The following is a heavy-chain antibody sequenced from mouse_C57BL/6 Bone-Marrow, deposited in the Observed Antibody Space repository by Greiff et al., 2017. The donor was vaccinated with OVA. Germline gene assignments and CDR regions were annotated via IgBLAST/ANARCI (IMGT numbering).Heavy chain of an antibody. CDR3: SKPRFDV. CDR1: GFSLTSYC. J-gene: IGHJ1*03. V-gene: IGHV2-3*01. CDR2: IWGDGST. Sequence: QVQLQQSGPGLVAPSPCLSISCTVSGFSLTSYCVSWVRQPPGKGLEWLGVIWGDGSTNYHSAIISRRSISKDNSKRQVFLKLNSRQTDDTATSYCSKPRFDVWGTGTTVTVSS.